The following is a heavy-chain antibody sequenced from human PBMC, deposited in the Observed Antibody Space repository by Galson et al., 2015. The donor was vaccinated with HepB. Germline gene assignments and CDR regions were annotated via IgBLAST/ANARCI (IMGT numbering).Heavy chain of an antibody. Sequence: SLRLSCAASGFTFSTYSMNWVRQAPGKGLEWVSYISSSSSNIYYADFVKGRFTISRDNSKNSLYLQMNSLRAEDTAMYYCARTGQPHGAIFGNRPFDPCFQGTLVTVSP. V-gene: IGHV3-48*01. CDR1: GFTFSTYS. CDR2: ISSSSSNI. D-gene: IGHD3-3*01. J-gene: IGHJ5*02. CDR3: ARTGQPHGAIFGNRPFDP.